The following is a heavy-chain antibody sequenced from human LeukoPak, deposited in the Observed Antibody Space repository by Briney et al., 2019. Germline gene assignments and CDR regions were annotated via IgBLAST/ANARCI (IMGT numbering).Heavy chain of an antibody. D-gene: IGHD6-13*01. J-gene: IGHJ4*02. V-gene: IGHV3-23*01. Sequence: GGSLRLSCAASGFTFSSYAMSWVRQAPGKGLEWVSAISGSGDSTYYADSVKGRLTISRDNSKNTLYLQMNSLRAEDTAVYYCAKTRPLDSSSWSHGDYWGQGTLVTVSS. CDR2: ISGSGDST. CDR3: AKTRPLDSSSWSHGDY. CDR1: GFTFSSYA.